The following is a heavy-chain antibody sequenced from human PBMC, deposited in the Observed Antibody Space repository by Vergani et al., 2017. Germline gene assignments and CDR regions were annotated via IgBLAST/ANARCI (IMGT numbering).Heavy chain of an antibody. Sequence: QVQLVESGGGLVKPGGSLRLSCAASGFTFSDYYMSWIRQPPGKGLEWIGYIYYSGSTYYNPSLKSRVTISVDTSKNQFSLKLSSVTAADTAVYYCARHNGELDAFDIWGQGTMVTVSS. CDR3: ARHNGELDAFDI. J-gene: IGHJ3*02. D-gene: IGHD1-7*01. V-gene: IGHV4-59*08. CDR2: IYYSGST. CDR1: GFTFSDYY.